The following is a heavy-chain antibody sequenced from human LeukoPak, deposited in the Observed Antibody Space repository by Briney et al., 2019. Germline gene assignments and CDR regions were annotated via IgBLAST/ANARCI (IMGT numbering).Heavy chain of an antibody. V-gene: IGHV1-69*05. D-gene: IGHD1-1*01. CDR2: IIPIFGTA. Sequence: GASVKVSCKASGGTFSSYAISWVRQAPGQGLEWMGGIIPIFGTANYAQKFQGRVTITTDESTSTAYMELSSLRSEDTAVYYCARATRVANYYYYYMDVWGKGTTVTVSS. CDR1: GGTFSSYA. CDR3: ARATRVANYYYYYMDV. J-gene: IGHJ6*03.